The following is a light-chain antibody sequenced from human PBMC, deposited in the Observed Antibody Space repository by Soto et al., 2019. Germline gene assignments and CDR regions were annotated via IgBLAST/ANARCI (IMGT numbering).Light chain of an antibody. CDR3: QQRSNWPRVT. CDR1: QSVSVF. Sequence: EIVLTQSPATLSLSPGERATLSCRASQSVSVFLAWYQQRPGQAPRLLIYDTHKRATGIPARFSSSGSGTDFPLTINSLEPEDSAVYYCQQRSNWPRVTFGQGTRLEIK. CDR2: DTH. J-gene: IGKJ5*01. V-gene: IGKV3-11*01.